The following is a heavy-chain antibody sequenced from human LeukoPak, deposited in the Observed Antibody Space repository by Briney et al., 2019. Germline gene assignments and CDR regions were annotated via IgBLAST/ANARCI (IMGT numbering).Heavy chain of an antibody. CDR1: GFTFSSYA. CDR2: ISGSGGST. V-gene: IGHV3-23*01. Sequence: GGSLRLSCAASGFTFSSYAMSWVRQAPGKGLEWVSAISGSGGSTYYADSVKGRFTISRDNSKNTLYLQMNSLRAEYTAVYYCAKDQGGGWLYYFDYWGQGTLVTVSS. D-gene: IGHD6-19*01. CDR3: AKDQGGGWLYYFDY. J-gene: IGHJ4*02.